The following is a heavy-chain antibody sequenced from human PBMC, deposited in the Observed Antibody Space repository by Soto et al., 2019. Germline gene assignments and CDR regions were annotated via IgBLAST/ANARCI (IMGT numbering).Heavy chain of an antibody. CDR1: GFTFSSYA. J-gene: IGHJ5*01. V-gene: IGHV3-23*01. Sequence: EVQLLESGGGLVQPGGSLRLSCAVSGFTFSSYAMTWLRQTPGKGLEWVSSIAVNADTIHYADSVKGRFTISRDNSKSTLFLQMNSLRAEDTAVYHCARVGRSDSWDMWFDSWGQGTRVTVSS. CDR3: ARVGRSDSWDMWFDS. D-gene: IGHD2-21*02. CDR2: IAVNADTI.